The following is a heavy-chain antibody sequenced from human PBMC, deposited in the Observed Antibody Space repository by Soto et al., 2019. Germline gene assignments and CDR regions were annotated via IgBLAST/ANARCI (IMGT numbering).Heavy chain of an antibody. CDR2: FVPLFGTT. CDR1: GGTFSGYV. Sequence: QLVQSGSEVKKPGSSVKVSCQASGGTFSGYVVTWVRQAPGQGLEWMGEFVPLFGTTNYAQRFSGRITITAEESTSTAYMELXTLXXXDTAVXXXXXXXXGVSSPPYFDTWGQGTLVTVSS. D-gene: IGHD3-16*01. V-gene: IGHV1-69*01. CDR3: XXXXXGVSSPPYFDT. J-gene: IGHJ4*02.